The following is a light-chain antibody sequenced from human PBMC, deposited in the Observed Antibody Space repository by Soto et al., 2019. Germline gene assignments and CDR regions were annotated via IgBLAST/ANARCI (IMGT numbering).Light chain of an antibody. Sequence: IQMTQSPSTLSGSVGDGVPITCRATQTSSSWLAWYQHEPGKATKLLMYKASTLKSGVPSRFSGSGSGTEFTLNISSLQPDDFATYYCQQFNSYPITFGQGTRLAI. J-gene: IGKJ5*01. CDR2: KAS. CDR1: QTSSSW. CDR3: QQFNSYPIT. V-gene: IGKV1-5*03.